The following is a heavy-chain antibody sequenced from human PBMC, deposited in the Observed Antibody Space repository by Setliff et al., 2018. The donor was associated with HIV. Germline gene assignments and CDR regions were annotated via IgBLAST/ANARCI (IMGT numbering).Heavy chain of an antibody. V-gene: IGHV5-51*01. J-gene: IGHJ4*02. D-gene: IGHD3-3*01. CDR3: ARLSEYYDFWAPDS. Sequence: GESLKISCQGSASSFTNYWVGWVRQMPDEGLEWLGLIWPVDSDTIYNPSFQGQVTLSADKSISTVYLQWSSLRAPDTAMYYCARLSEYYDFWAPDSWGQGTLVTVSS. CDR1: ASSFTNYW. CDR2: IWPVDSDT.